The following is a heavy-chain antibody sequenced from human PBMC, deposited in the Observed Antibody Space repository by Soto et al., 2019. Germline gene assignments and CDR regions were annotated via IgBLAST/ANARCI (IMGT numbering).Heavy chain of an antibody. D-gene: IGHD3-10*01. CDR2: INPSGGST. CDR1: GYTFTSYY. Sequence: GASVKVSCKASGYTFTSYYMHWVRQAPGQGLEWMGIINPSGGSTSYAQKFQGRVTMTRDTSTSTVYMELSSLRSEDTAVYYCARVSSDIVLGYGSGREEDWFDPWGQGTLVTVSS. J-gene: IGHJ5*02. V-gene: IGHV1-46*01. CDR3: ARVSSDIVLGYGSGREEDWFDP.